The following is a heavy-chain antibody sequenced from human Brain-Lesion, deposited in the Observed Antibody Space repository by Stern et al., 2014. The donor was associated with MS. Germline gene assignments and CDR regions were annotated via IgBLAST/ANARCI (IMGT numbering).Heavy chain of an antibody. CDR1: GYIFTGYY. V-gene: IGHV1-2*02. CDR2: INPNTGGP. D-gene: IGHD3-3*01. CDR3: ARDQRGITIFGVVTDYYYLGMDV. J-gene: IGHJ6*02. Sequence: QVQLGQSGAEVKKPGASVKVSCKTSGYIFTGYYIHWVRQAPGQGLAWMAWINPNTGGPKYAQKFQGRVTMSREASISTAYVEVSSLTSDDTAVYYCARDQRGITIFGVVTDYYYLGMDVWGQGTTVTVSS.